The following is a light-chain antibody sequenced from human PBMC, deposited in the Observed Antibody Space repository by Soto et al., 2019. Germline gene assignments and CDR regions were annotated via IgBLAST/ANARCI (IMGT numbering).Light chain of an antibody. J-gene: IGLJ2*01. CDR3: LLSYSGVRV. Sequence: QAVVTQEPSLTVSPGGTVTLTCGSSTGGVTTSHYPYWFQQKPGQAPRTLIYNTTNKQSWTPAHFSGSLLGGKAALTLSGAQPDDEADYYCLLSYSGVRVFGGGTKRPS. V-gene: IGLV7-46*01. CDR1: TGGVTTSHY. CDR2: NTT.